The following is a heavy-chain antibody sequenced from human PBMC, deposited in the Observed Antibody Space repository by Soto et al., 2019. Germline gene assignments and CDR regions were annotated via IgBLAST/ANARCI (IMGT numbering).Heavy chain of an antibody. Sequence: SETLSLTCTVSGGSISSSSYYWGWIRQPPGKGLEWIGSISYSGGTYYNPSLKSRVTMSVDTSKNQFSLKLSSVTAADTAVYYCARVYGGAFDYWGQGTLVTVSS. J-gene: IGHJ4*02. CDR2: ISYSGGT. CDR1: GGSISSSSYY. D-gene: IGHD4-17*01. CDR3: ARVYGGAFDY. V-gene: IGHV4-39*07.